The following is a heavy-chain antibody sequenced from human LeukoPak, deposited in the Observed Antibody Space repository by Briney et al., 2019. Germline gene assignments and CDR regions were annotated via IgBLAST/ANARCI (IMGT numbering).Heavy chain of an antibody. Sequence: GGSLRLSCAASGFTFSSYAMSWVRQAPGKGLEWVSAISGSGGSTYYADSVKGRFTISRDNSKHTLYLHMHSLRAEDTAVYYCTKRPVVVITTPYFDYWGQGTLVTVSS. J-gene: IGHJ4*02. CDR3: TKRPVVVITTPYFDY. V-gene: IGHV3-23*01. CDR1: GFTFSSYA. CDR2: ISGSGGST. D-gene: IGHD3-22*01.